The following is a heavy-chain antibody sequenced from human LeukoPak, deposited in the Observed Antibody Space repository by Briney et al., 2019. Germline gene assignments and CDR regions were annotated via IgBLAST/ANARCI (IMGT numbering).Heavy chain of an antibody. CDR3: ARAWIEVAGTLPNNWFDP. D-gene: IGHD6-19*01. CDR1: GGSFSGYY. V-gene: IGHV4-34*01. Sequence: PSETLSLTCAVYGGSFSGYYWSWIRQPPGKGLEWIGEINHSGSTNYNPSLKSRVTISVDTSKNQFSLKLSSVTAADTAVYYCARAWIEVAGTLPNNWFDPWGQGTLVTVSS. CDR2: INHSGST. J-gene: IGHJ5*02.